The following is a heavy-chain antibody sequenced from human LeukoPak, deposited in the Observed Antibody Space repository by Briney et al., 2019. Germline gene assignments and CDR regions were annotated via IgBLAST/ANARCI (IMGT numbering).Heavy chain of an antibody. CDR2: IWPDGSKK. V-gene: IGHV3-33*08. Sequence: GGSLRLSCAASGSNFDSFEMNWVRQAPGKGLEWVAFIWPDGSKKYYADSVKGRFTISRDNSKSTLSLQMNSLRPEDTALYFCAKISSSAEPNFDYWGQGTLLTVSS. CDR1: GSNFDSFE. D-gene: IGHD1-14*01. J-gene: IGHJ4*02. CDR3: AKISSSAEPNFDY.